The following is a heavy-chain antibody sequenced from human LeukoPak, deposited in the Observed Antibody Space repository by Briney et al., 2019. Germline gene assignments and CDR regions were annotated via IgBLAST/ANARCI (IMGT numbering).Heavy chain of an antibody. D-gene: IGHD2-8*02. CDR2: ISWNSGSI. Sequence: GGPLRLSCAASGFTFDDYAMHWGRQAPGKGLEWVSGISWNSGSIGYADSVKGRFTISRDNAKNSLYLQMNSLRAEDTALYYCAKDPRTGGHWYFDLWGRGTLVTVSS. V-gene: IGHV3-9*01. J-gene: IGHJ2*01. CDR3: AKDPRTGGHWYFDL. CDR1: GFTFDDYA.